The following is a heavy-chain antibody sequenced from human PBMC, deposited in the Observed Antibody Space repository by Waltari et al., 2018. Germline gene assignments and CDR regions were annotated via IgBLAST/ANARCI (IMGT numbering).Heavy chain of an antibody. J-gene: IGHJ4*02. CDR2: VNPDTGNA. CDR3: ARDRTTMAARPGDY. V-gene: IGHV1-2*02. D-gene: IGHD6-6*01. CDR1: GYIFTNYY. Sequence: QVLLVQSGAEVKKPGASVKVSCKASGYIFTNYYLHWVRQAPGQGPEWIGLVNPDTGNANYAHNFRGRFTMTWDTSINTAFLDLSGLKSDDTAVYYCARDRTTMAARPGDYWGQGTLVTVSS.